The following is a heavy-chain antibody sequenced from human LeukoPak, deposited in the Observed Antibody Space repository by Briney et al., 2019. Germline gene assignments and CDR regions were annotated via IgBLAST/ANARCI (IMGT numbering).Heavy chain of an antibody. J-gene: IGHJ4*02. CDR3: ARVTSEGYFVY. V-gene: IGHV3-66*01. Sequence: GGSLILSCAASGFTVSSNHMSWVRQAPGKGLEWVSVIYSGGNTYYADSVKGRFAISRDTSKNTLYLQMNSLRAEDTAVYYCARVTSEGYFVYWGQGTLVTVSS. CDR1: GFTVSSNH. CDR2: IYSGGNT.